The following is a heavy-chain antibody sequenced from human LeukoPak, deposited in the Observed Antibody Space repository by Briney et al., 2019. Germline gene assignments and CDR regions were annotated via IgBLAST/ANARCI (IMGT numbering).Heavy chain of an antibody. J-gene: IGHJ4*02. V-gene: IGHV3-21*01. CDR1: GFTFSSYS. Sequence: GGSLRLSCAASGFTFSSYSMNWVRQAPGKGLEWVSSISSSSSYIYYADSVKGRFTISRDNAKNSLYLQMNSLRAEDTAVYYCARALDYGGKAHILYYFDYWGQGTLVTVSS. D-gene: IGHD4-23*01. CDR2: ISSSSSYI. CDR3: ARALDYGGKAHILYYFDY.